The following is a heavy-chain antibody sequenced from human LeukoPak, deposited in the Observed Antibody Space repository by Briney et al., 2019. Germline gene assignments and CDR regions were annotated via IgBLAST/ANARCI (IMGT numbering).Heavy chain of an antibody. Sequence: SETLSHTCTHSLGSISSYYWSWIRQPAGKGLEWIGRIYSSGSTNYNPSLKSRVTMSVDTSKNQFSLKLSSVTAADTAVYYCAGSTVTTYQDAFDIWGQGTMVTVSS. CDR2: IYSSGST. D-gene: IGHD4-17*01. CDR3: AGSTVTTYQDAFDI. J-gene: IGHJ3*02. V-gene: IGHV4-4*07. CDR1: LGSISSYY.